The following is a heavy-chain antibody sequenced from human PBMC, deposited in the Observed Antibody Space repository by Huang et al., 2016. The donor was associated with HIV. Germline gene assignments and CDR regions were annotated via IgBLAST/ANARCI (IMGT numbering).Heavy chain of an antibody. CDR2: RMGNNGDT. CDR3: ARSGFGVVITTTLDYYYMDV. V-gene: IGHV1-18*01. D-gene: IGHD3-3*01. Sequence: QVQLVQSGAEVKKPGASVKVSCEASNYNFGSHGISWVRQAPGQGLEWMGGRMGNNGDTKYAQKFQGRVTMTRGTSTRTAYMELTSLRFDDTAVYYCARSGFGVVITTTLDYYYMDVWGTGTTVTVSS. J-gene: IGHJ6*03. CDR1: NYNFGSHG.